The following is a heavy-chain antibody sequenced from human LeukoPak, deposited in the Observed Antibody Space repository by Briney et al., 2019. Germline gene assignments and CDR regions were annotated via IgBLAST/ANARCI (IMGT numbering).Heavy chain of an antibody. D-gene: IGHD3-22*01. CDR2: IIGSGGST. CDR1: GFTFSSYA. J-gene: IGHJ4*02. Sequence: GRSLRLSCAASGFTFSSYAMSWVRQAPGKGRGWVSTIIGSGGSTYYADSVKGRFTISRDNSKNTLYLQVNSLRAEDTAVYYCAKGKSAFYDSSDYFDYWGQGTLVTVSS. V-gene: IGHV3-23*01. CDR3: AKGKSAFYDSSDYFDY.